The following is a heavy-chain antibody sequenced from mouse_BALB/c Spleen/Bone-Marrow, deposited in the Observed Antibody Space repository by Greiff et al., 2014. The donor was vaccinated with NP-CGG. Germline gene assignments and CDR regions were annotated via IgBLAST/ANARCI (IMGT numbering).Heavy chain of an antibody. D-gene: IGHD1-1*01. J-gene: IGHJ4*01. CDR3: ARFITTGTMDC. CDR2: IWGGGNT. V-gene: IGHV2-6-4*01. Sequence: QVQLKESGPGLVAPSQSLSITCTVSGFSLSRYSVHWVRQPPGEGLEWLGVIWGGGNTDYNSDLKSRLCITKDNSKSQVFLKMNSLQTDDTAMYYCARFITTGTMDCWGQGTSVTVSS. CDR1: GFSLSRYS.